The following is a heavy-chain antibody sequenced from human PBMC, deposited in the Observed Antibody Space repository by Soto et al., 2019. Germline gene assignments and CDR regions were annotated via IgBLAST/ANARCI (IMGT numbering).Heavy chain of an antibody. Sequence: QVQLVQSGAEVKKPGASVKVSCKASGYTFTSYYMNWVRQAPGQGLEWLGIINPSGGYTTYALGFWGRVTMTRDPYPSTVHMELSSVPSEDTAVYYCARGGGIVVVTAPYDHWGQGTLVTVSS. CDR2: INPSGGYT. D-gene: IGHD2-21*02. CDR3: ARGGGIVVVTAPYDH. J-gene: IGHJ4*02. V-gene: IGHV1-46*03. CDR1: GYTFTSYY.